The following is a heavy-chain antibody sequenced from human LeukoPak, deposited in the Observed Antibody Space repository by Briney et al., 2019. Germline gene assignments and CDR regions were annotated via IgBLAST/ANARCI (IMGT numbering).Heavy chain of an antibody. Sequence: GGSLRLSGAASGFTFSSYSMNWVRQAPGKGLEWVSSISSSSSYIYYADSVKGRFTISRDNAKNSLYLQMNSLRAEDTAVYYCARLRAVTPRYFDYWGQGTLVTVSS. D-gene: IGHD4-17*01. CDR2: ISSSSSYI. V-gene: IGHV3-21*01. J-gene: IGHJ4*02. CDR3: ARLRAVTPRYFDY. CDR1: GFTFSSYS.